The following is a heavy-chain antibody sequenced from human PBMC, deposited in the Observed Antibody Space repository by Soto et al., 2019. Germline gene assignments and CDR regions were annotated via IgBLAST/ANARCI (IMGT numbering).Heavy chain of an antibody. V-gene: IGHV1-46*04. J-gene: IGHJ4*02. CDR1: GYTFTSYY. Sequence: QVQLVQSGAEVKKPGASVKLSCKASGYTFTSYYIHWVRQAPGQRLQWIGIINPNGGSTNYAYTLKGRLTVTRDTSTATVYMELGALTSEDTAVYYCARGLGLGDYWGQGTLVTVSS. D-gene: IGHD3-9*01. CDR3: ARGLGLGDY. CDR2: INPNGGST.